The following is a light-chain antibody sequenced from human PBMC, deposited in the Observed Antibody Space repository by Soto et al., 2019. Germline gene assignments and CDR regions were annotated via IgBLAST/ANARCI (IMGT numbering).Light chain of an antibody. J-gene: IGKJ1*01. CDR2: DAS. CDR1: QSVSSY. Sequence: EIVLTQSPATLSLSPGERATLSCRASQSVSSYFAWYQQKPGQAPRLLIYDASNRATGIPARFSGSGSGTDFTLTISSLEPDDFAVYYCQQRGNWPMTFGQGTRVDIK. CDR3: QQRGNWPMT. V-gene: IGKV3-11*01.